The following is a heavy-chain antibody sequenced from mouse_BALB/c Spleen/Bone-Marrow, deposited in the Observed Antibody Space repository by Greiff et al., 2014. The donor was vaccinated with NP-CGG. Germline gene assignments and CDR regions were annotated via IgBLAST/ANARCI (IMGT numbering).Heavy chain of an antibody. D-gene: IGHD2-3*01. V-gene: IGHV7-3*02. Sequence: EVKLMESGGGLVQPGGSLRLSCATSGFTFTDYYMNWVRQPPGKALEWLGFIRNKAYSYTTEYSASVKGRFTISRDNSQSILYPQMNTLRAEDSATYYCARDMGGLLFDYWGQGTTLTVSS. J-gene: IGHJ2*01. CDR3: ARDMGGLLFDY. CDR1: GFTFTDYY. CDR2: IRNKAYSYTT.